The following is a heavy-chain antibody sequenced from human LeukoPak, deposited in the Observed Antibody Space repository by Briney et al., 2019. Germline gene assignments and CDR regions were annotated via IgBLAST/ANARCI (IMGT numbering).Heavy chain of an antibody. CDR3: TRQMPAIRYFDF. CDR2: INTDGGSA. D-gene: IGHD5-24*01. CDR1: GFTFSSYW. J-gene: IGHJ4*02. V-gene: IGHV3-74*01. Sequence: GGSLRLSCAASGFTFSSYWMHWVRHAPGQGLVWVSLINTDGGSATYADSVKGRFTISRDNARNTLYLQMNSLRAEDTAVYYCTRQMPAIRYFDFWGQGTLVTVSS.